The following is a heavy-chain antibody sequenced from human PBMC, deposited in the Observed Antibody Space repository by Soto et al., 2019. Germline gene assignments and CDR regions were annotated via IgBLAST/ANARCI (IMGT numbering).Heavy chain of an antibody. J-gene: IGHJ3*01. CDR1: GGTFSTSS. Sequence: QVQLVQSGAEVQKPGSSVKVSCKASGGTFSTSSINWLRQAPGHRPEWMGNILPIFGTADYAQKFQGRLTITADKSTNTAYMQLRSLLSQDTAVYYWARGHEYGGNTDAFDFWGQGTVVTVSS. CDR3: ARGHEYGGNTDAFDF. V-gene: IGHV1-69*14. D-gene: IGHD4-17*01. CDR2: ILPIFGTA.